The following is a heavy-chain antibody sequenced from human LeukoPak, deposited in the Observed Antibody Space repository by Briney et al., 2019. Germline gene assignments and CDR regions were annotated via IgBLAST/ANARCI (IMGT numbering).Heavy chain of an antibody. CDR2: IYYSGST. CDR3: ARAPWTATPPRYCSSTSCLGSNFDY. D-gene: IGHD2-2*01. CDR1: GYSVSSGYY. V-gene: IGHV4-38-2*02. J-gene: IGHJ4*02. Sequence: PSETLSLTCTVSGYSVSSGYYWGWIRQPPGKGLEWIGSIYYSGSTYYNPSLKSRVTISVDTSKNQFSLKLSSVTAADTAVYYCARAPWTATPPRYCSSTSCLGSNFDYWGQGTLVTVSS.